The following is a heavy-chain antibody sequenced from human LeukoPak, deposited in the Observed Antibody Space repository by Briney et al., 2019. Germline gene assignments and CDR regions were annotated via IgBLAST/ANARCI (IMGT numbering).Heavy chain of an antibody. J-gene: IGHJ4*02. V-gene: IGHV3-74*01. CDR1: GFTFSSYW. CDR3: AKDFDFYDSSGYGDY. Sequence: PGGSLRLSCAASGFTFSSYWMHWVRQAPGKGLVWVSRINSDGSSTSYADSVKGRFTISRDNAKNTLYLQMNGLRAEDTAVYYCAKDFDFYDSSGYGDYWGQGTLVTVSS. CDR2: INSDGSST. D-gene: IGHD3-22*01.